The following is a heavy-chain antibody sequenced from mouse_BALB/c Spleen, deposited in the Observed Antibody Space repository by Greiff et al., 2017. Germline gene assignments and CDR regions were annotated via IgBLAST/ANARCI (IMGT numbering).Heavy chain of an antibody. CDR2: INPSTGYT. V-gene: IGHV1-7*01. D-gene: IGHD2-1*01. CDR1: GYTFTSYW. Sequence: QVQLQQSGAELAKPGASVKMSCKASGYTFTSYWMHWVKQRPGQGLEWIGYINPSTGYTEYNQKLKDKATLTADKSSSTAYMQLSSLTSEDSAVYYCARSDGNYCFAYWGQGTLVTVSA. CDR3: ARSDGNYCFAY. J-gene: IGHJ3*01.